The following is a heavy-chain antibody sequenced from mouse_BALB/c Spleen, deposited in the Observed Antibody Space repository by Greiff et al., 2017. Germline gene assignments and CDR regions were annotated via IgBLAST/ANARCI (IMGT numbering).Heavy chain of an antibody. V-gene: IGHV5-9-4*01. Sequence: EVHLVESGGGLVKPGGSLKLSCAASGFTFSSYAMSWVRQSPEKRLEWVAEISSGGSYTYYPDTVTGRFTISRDNAKNTLYLEMSSLRSEDTAMYYCARDDTMITTTGDYYAMDYWGQGTSVTVSS. J-gene: IGHJ4*01. CDR3: ARDDTMITTTGDYYAMDY. CDR1: GFTFSSYA. D-gene: IGHD2-4*01. CDR2: ISSGGSYT.